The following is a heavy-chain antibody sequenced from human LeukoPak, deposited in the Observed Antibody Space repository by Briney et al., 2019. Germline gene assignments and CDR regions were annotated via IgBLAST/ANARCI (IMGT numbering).Heavy chain of an antibody. V-gene: IGHV1-8*01. CDR1: GYTFTSYD. CDR2: MNPNSGNT. CDR3: ARRAAGTDAFDI. J-gene: IGHJ3*02. D-gene: IGHD2-15*01. Sequence: ASVKVSCKASGYTFTSYDINWVRQATGQGLEWMGWMNPNSGNTGYAQKFQGRVTMTRNTSISTAYMELSSLRSEDTAVYYCARRAAGTDAFDIWGQGTMVTVSS.